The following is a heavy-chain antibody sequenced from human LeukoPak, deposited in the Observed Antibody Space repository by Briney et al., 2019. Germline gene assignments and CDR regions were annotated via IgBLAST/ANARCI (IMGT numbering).Heavy chain of an antibody. J-gene: IGHJ4*02. Sequence: SETLSLTCTVSGGSISSSNWWSWVRQPPGKGLEWIGYIYYSGSTNYNPSLKSRVTISVDTSKNQFSLKLSSVTAADTAVYYCAGTYPTVTTSVRFDYWGQGTLVTVSS. V-gene: IGHV4-4*02. CDR2: IYYSGST. D-gene: IGHD4-17*01. CDR3: AGTYPTVTTSVRFDY. CDR1: GGSISSSNW.